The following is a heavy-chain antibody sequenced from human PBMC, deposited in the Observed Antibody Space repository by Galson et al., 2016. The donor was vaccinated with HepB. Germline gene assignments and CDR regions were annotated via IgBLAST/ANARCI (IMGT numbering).Heavy chain of an antibody. CDR2: ISSSSSTI. V-gene: IGHV3-48*02. J-gene: IGHJ3*02. Sequence: SLRLSCAASGFTFNNYAMSWVRQAPGKGLEWVSSISSSSSTIYYADSVKGRFTISRDNAKNSLYLQMNSLRDEDTAVYYCARDGGIPGAAFDIWGQGTMVTVSS. D-gene: IGHD3-16*01. CDR3: ARDGGIPGAAFDI. CDR1: GFTFNNYA.